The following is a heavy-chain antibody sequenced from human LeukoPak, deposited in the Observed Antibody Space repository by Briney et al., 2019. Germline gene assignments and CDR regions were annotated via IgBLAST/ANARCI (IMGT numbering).Heavy chain of an antibody. V-gene: IGHV3-21*01. D-gene: IGHD2-21*01. Sequence: GGSLRLSCATSGFSISEYSVNWVRQAPEKGLEWVSAISSRRVYIFYADSVKGRFTISRDDTKNSVTLQMNSLRAEDTAVYYCARGVVEQPPYYMDVWGEGTTVTVSS. CDR3: ARGVVEQPPYYMDV. CDR2: ISSRRVYI. J-gene: IGHJ6*03. CDR1: GFSISEYS.